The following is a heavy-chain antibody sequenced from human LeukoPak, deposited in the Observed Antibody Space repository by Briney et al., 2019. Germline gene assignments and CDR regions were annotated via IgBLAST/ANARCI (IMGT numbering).Heavy chain of an antibody. Sequence: ASVKVSCKASGYTFSSYAMNWVRQAPGQGLEWMGWINTNTGNPTYAQGFTGRFVFPLDTSVSTAYLQISSLKAEDTAAYYCARDWYSSGWYGTQPGYWGQGTLVTVSS. J-gene: IGHJ4*02. CDR2: INTNTGNP. V-gene: IGHV7-4-1*02. CDR1: GYTFSSYA. D-gene: IGHD6-19*01. CDR3: ARDWYSSGWYGTQPGY.